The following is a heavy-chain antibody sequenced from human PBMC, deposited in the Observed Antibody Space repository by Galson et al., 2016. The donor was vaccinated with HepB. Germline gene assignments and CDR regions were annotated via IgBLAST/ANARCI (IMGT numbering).Heavy chain of an antibody. Sequence: SLRLSCAASGFTFSDFGFHWVRQAPGKVLQWVAGIRYDGRNKYYADSVRGRFAISRDISENRLFLQMNSLRADDTAVYYCAKGWGDVWGKGTTVTVSS. CDR1: GFTFSDFG. V-gene: IGHV3-33*06. J-gene: IGHJ6*04. D-gene: IGHD3-16*01. CDR3: AKGWGDV. CDR2: IRYDGRNK.